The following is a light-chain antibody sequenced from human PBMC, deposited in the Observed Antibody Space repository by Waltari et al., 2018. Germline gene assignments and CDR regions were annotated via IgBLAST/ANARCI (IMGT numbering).Light chain of an antibody. CDR2: KGN. CDR1: SGSISTTSY. J-gene: IGLJ3*02. Sequence: QTVVTQEPSLSVSPGGTVTLTCALSSGSISTTSYATWYQQTPGQAPRTLVYKGNSRSSGVPDRFSGSILGNKAALTITGAQADDDSDYCCSLYMGSGIWVFGGGTKLTVL. V-gene: IGLV8-61*01. CDR3: SLYMGSGIWV.